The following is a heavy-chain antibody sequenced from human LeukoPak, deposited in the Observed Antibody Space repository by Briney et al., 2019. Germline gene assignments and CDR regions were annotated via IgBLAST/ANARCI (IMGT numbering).Heavy chain of an antibody. Sequence: PGRSLRLSCTASGFTFSNWGMHWVRQAPGKGLEWVTVISNDGSNYYYADSVRGRFTISRDNSKNMLYLQLSSLRAEDTALYYCARDNSYGSPLDYWGQGTLVTVSS. CDR1: GFTFSNWG. V-gene: IGHV3-30*03. CDR2: ISNDGSNY. CDR3: ARDNSYGSPLDY. D-gene: IGHD3-10*01. J-gene: IGHJ4*02.